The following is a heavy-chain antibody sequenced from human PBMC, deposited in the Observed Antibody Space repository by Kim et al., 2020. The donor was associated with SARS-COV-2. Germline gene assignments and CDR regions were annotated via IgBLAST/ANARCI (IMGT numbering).Heavy chain of an antibody. CDR1: GFTFGGYA. CDR2: IRSKAYGGRT. J-gene: IGHJ1*01. D-gene: IGHD5-18*01. V-gene: IGHV3-49*03. Sequence: GGSLRLSCTASGFTFGGYAMSWFRQAPGKGLEWVCLIRSKAYGGRTEYAASVRGRFTISRDDSTRIAYLQMNSLKTEDTAGYYCTRDRYSYGYLFGKAALWYWGQGTLVTVSS. CDR3: TRDRYSYGYLFGKAALWY.